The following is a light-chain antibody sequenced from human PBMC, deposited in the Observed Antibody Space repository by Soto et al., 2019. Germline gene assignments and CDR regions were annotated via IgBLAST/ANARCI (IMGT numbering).Light chain of an antibody. CDR1: QSISSW. J-gene: IGKJ1*01. CDR2: DAS. V-gene: IGKV1-5*01. Sequence: DIQMTQSPSTLSASVGDRVTITCRASQSISSWLAWYQQKPGKAPKLLIYDASSLESGVPSRFSGSGSGTEFTLTISSLQPDDFATYYCQQYNSYPTSTFDQGTKVEIK. CDR3: QQYNSYPTST.